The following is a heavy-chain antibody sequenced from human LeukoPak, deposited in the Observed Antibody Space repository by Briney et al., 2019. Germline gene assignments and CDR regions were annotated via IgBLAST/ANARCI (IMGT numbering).Heavy chain of an antibody. Sequence: GGSLRLSCAASGFTFSSYSMNWVRQAPGKGLEWVSSISSSSSYIYYADSVKGRFTISRDNAKNSLYLQMNSLRAEDTAVYYCVREARESGGFDYWGQGTLVTVSS. V-gene: IGHV3-21*01. D-gene: IGHD5-24*01. CDR2: ISSSSSYI. CDR3: VREARESGGFDY. CDR1: GFTFSSYS. J-gene: IGHJ4*02.